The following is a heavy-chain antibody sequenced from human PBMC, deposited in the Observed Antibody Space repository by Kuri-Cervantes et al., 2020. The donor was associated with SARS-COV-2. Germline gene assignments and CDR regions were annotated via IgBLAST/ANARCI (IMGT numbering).Heavy chain of an antibody. D-gene: IGHD1-26*01. V-gene: IGHV3-11*06. CDR2: ISSSSSYT. CDR3: ARIVGGGSWFDP. J-gene: IGHJ5*02. CDR1: GFTFSDYY. Sequence: GGSLRLSCAASGFTFSDYYMSWIRQAPGKGLEWVSYISSSSSYTNYPDSVKGRFTISRDNAKNSLYLQMNSLRAEDTAVYYCARIVGGGSWFDPWGQGTLVTVSS.